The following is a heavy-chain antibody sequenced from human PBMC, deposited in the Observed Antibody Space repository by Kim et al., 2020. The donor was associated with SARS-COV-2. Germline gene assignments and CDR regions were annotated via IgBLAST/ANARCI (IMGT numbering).Heavy chain of an antibody. J-gene: IGHJ6*02. Sequence: SETLSLTCTVSGGSISSYYWSWIRQPPGKGLEWIGYIYYSGSTNYNPSLKSRVTISVDTSKNQFSLKLSSVTAADTAVYYCASTLEIAAAGTGMDVWGQGNTGPVPS. D-gene: IGHD6-13*01. CDR2: IYYSGST. CDR1: GGSISSYY. CDR3: ASTLEIAAAGTGMDV. V-gene: IGHV4-59*08.